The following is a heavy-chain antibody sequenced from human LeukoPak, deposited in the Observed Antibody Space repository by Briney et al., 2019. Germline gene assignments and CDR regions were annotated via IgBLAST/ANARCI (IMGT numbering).Heavy chain of an antibody. Sequence: PGGSLRLSCAASGFTFSSYGMHWVRQAPGKGLECVAFMRYDGNYKYYADSVKGRFTISRDNAKNTLYLQMNSLRAEDTAVYYCARVSRFLEWLPPSFDYWGQGTLVTVSS. V-gene: IGHV3-30*02. J-gene: IGHJ4*02. CDR3: ARVSRFLEWLPPSFDY. CDR2: MRYDGNYK. CDR1: GFTFSSYG. D-gene: IGHD3-3*01.